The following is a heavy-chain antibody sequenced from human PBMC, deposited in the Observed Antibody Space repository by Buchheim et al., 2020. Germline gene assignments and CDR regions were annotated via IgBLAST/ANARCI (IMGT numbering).Heavy chain of an antibody. V-gene: IGHV1-8*01. CDR3: ARGVVGLEWLFSGQNWFDP. Sequence: QVQLVQSGAEVKKPGASVKVSCKASGYTFTSYDINWVRQATGQGLEWMGWMNPNSGNTGYAQKFQGRVTMTRNTSISTASMELSSLRSEDTAVYYCARGVVGLEWLFSGQNWFDPWGQGTL. D-gene: IGHD3-3*01. J-gene: IGHJ5*02. CDR1: GYTFTSYD. CDR2: MNPNSGNT.